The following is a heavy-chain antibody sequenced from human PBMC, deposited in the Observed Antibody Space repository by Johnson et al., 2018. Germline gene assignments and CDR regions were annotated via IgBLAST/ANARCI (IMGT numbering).Heavy chain of an antibody. CDR3: ASTAYYYDSSGYYQPFQH. V-gene: IGHV4-34*01. CDR1: GGSFSGYY. CDR2: INHSGST. D-gene: IGHD3-22*01. Sequence: QVQLQQWGAGLLKPSETLSLTCAVYGGSFSGYYWRWIRQPPGKGLEWIGEINHSGSTNYNPSLKSRVTISVDTSKNQFPLKLSSVTAADTAVYYCASTAYYYDSSGYYQPFQHWGQGTLVTVSS. J-gene: IGHJ1*01.